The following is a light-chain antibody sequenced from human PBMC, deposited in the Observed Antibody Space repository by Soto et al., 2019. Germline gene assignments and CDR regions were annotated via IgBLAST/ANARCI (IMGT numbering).Light chain of an antibody. J-gene: IGKJ1*01. CDR1: QSVSSSY. CDR3: QQYGSPGT. CDR2: SAS. Sequence: EIVLTQSPGTLSLSPGERATLSCRASQSVSSSYLAWYQQKPGQAPRLLIYSASTRASGIPDRFSGSGSGTEFTLTISSLQSEDFAVYYCQQYGSPGTFGQGTKVDIK. V-gene: IGKV3-20*01.